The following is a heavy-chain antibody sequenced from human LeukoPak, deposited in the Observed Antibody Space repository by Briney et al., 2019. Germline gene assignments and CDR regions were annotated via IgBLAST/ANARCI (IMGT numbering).Heavy chain of an antibody. J-gene: IGHJ3*01. CDR2: INANSGGT. CDR3: ARDGGTDIAVAL. V-gene: IGHV1-2*02. D-gene: IGHD6-19*01. CDR1: GYTFTVYY. Sequence: EAAVRVSCKASGYTFTVYYMHWVRQAPGQGGEWMGWINANSGGTNYSQKFQGRVTMTRDTSISTAYMELSSLRSDDTAVYYCARDGGTDIAVALWGQGTMVTASS.